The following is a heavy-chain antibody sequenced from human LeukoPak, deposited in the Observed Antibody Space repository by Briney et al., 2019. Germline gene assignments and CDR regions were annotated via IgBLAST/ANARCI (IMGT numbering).Heavy chain of an antibody. D-gene: IGHD2-21*02. V-gene: IGHV4-59*01. Sequence: SETLSLTCTVSGGSISSYYWSWIRQPPGKGLEWIGYIYYSGSTNYNPSLKSRVTISVDTSKNQFSLKLSSVTAADTAVYYCAGAYCGGDCYPGVFDYWGQGTLVTVSS. CDR3: AGAYCGGDCYPGVFDY. CDR2: IYYSGST. J-gene: IGHJ4*02. CDR1: GGSISSYY.